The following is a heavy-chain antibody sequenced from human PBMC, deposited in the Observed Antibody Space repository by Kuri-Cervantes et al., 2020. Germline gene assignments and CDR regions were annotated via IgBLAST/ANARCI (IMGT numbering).Heavy chain of an antibody. Sequence: GGSLRLSCAASGFTFSSYWMSWVRQAPGKGLEWMANIDQDGSEKYYGDSVKGRFTISRDNDKNSLYLQMNSLRDEDTAVYYCARAHIVVVNHDAIDIWGQGTMVTVSS. J-gene: IGHJ3*02. V-gene: IGHV3-7*01. CDR3: ARAHIVVVNHDAIDI. CDR2: IDQDGSEK. CDR1: GFTFSSYW. D-gene: IGHD2-21*01.